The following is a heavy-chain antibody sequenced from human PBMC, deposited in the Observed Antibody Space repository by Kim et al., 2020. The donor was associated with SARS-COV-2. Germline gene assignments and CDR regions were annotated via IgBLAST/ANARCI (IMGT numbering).Heavy chain of an antibody. V-gene: IGHV4-4*02. CDR1: GGSISSTNW. J-gene: IGHJ4*02. D-gene: IGHD6-19*01. CDR2: IYHGGST. CDR3: ARVGEAVAAPDY. Sequence: SETLSLTCAVSGGSISSTNWWSWVRQPPGKGLEWIGEIYHGGSTNYNPSLMSRVTISVDKSKNQFSLKLSSVTAADTAVYYCARVGEAVAAPDYWGQGILVTVSS.